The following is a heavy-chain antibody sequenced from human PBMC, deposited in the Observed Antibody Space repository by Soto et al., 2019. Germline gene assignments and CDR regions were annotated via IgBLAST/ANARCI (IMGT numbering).Heavy chain of an antibody. J-gene: IGHJ6*02. D-gene: IGHD3-10*01. Sequence: SETLSLTCTVSGGSISSGDYYWNWIRQPPGKGLEWIGYIYYSGSTYYNPSLKSRVTISVDTSKNQFSLKMSSVTAADTAVYYCARNGEPRVGYGLDVWGQGTSVTVSS. CDR1: GGSISSGDYY. CDR2: IYYSGST. CDR3: ARNGEPRVGYGLDV. V-gene: IGHV4-30-4*01.